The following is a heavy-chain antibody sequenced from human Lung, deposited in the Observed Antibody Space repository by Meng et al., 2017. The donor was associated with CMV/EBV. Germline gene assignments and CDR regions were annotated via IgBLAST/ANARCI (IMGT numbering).Heavy chain of an antibody. J-gene: IGHJ6*02. D-gene: IGHD2-8*01. Sequence: ASVKVSCKASGYTFTGYYIHWGRQAPGQGLEWMGWINPNTGGTNYAQNFQGRVTMTRDTSISAVYMELSRLRSDDTDVYYCESPYVLRNYGIDVWGQGTTVTVSS. CDR1: GYTFTGYY. CDR2: INPNTGGT. V-gene: IGHV1-2*02. CDR3: ESPYVLRNYGIDV.